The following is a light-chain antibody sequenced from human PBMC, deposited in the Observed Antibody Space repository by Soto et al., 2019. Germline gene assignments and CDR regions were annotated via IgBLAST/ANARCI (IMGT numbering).Light chain of an antibody. CDR3: QQYDNWPRT. V-gene: IGKV3-15*01. J-gene: IGKJ1*01. CDR1: QTVRDN. Sequence: EIVLTQSPGTLSLSPGERATLSCRASQTVRDNLGWYQQKPGQPPRLLIYGASTRATGIPARFSGGGSQTEFTLTISSLQSEDFAVYYCQQYDNWPRTFGQGTKVDIK. CDR2: GAS.